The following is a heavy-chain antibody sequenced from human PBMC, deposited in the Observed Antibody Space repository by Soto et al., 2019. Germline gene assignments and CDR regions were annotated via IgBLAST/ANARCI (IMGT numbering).Heavy chain of an antibody. V-gene: IGHV3-74*01. CDR2: INSDGSSR. Sequence: PGGSLRLSCAASGFTFSSYWMHWVRQAPGKGLVWVSRINSDGSSRSYADSVKGRFTISRDNAKNTLYLQMNSLRAEDTTVYYCARGGVDGYKETRYYYYGMDVWGQGTTVTVSS. J-gene: IGHJ6*02. CDR3: ARGGVDGYKETRYYYYGMDV. CDR1: GFTFSSYW. D-gene: IGHD5-12*01.